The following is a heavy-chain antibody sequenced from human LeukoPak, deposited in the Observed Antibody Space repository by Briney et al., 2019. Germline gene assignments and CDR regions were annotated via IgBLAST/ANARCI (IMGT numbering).Heavy chain of an antibody. D-gene: IGHD3-10*01. CDR3: ARAMVQGLIIDDFDY. J-gene: IGHJ4*02. CDR2: IIPILGIA. CDR1: GGTFSSYA. Sequence: ASVKVSCKASGGTFSSYAISWVRQAPGQGLEWMGRIIPILGIANYAQKFQGRVTITADKSTSTAYMELSSLRSEDTAVYYCARAMVQGLIIDDFDYWGQGTLATVSS. V-gene: IGHV1-69*04.